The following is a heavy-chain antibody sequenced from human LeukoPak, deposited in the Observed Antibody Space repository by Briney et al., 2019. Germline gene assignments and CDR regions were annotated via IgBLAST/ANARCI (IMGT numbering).Heavy chain of an antibody. CDR2: IKQDGSEK. J-gene: IGHJ4*02. D-gene: IGHD3-22*01. CDR1: GFTFSSYW. Sequence: PGGSLRLSCAASGFTFSSYWMSWVRQAPGKGLEWVANIKQDGSEKYYVDSVKGRFTISRDNAKNSLYLQMNSLRAEDTAVYYCARDSVHGYYDSSGYSTLFDYWGQGTLVTVS. V-gene: IGHV3-7*01. CDR3: ARDSVHGYYDSSGYSTLFDY.